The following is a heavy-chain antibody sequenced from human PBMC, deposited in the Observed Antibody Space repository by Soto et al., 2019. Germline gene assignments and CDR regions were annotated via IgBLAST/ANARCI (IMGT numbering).Heavy chain of an antibody. J-gene: IGHJ6*02. CDR1: GFTFSSYW. Sequence: EVQLVESGGGLVQPGGSLRLSCAASGFTFSSYWMHWVRQAPGEGLVWLSRINSGGSSTSYADSVKGRFTISRDNAKNTLYLQMNSLRAEDTAVYYCAIDEGNNYYYYGMDVWGQGTTVTVSS. CDR2: INSGGSST. V-gene: IGHV3-74*01. D-gene: IGHD4-4*01. CDR3: AIDEGNNYYYYGMDV.